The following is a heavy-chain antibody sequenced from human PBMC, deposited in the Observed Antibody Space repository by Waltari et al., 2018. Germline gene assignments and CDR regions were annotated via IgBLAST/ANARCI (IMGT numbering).Heavy chain of an antibody. V-gene: IGHV1-69*14. CDR2: VIHIFGTA. D-gene: IGHD4-17*01. CDR3: AGGPRTTVVTLSIRYYYMDV. J-gene: IGHJ6*03. Sequence: QVQLVQSGAEVKKPGSSVKVSCKASGGTFSSYAISWVRQAPGQGLEWMGGVIHIFGTAKYAQKFQGRVTITADKSTSTAYMELSSLRSEDAAVYYCAGGPRTTVVTLSIRYYYMDVWGKGTTVSVSS. CDR1: GGTFSSYA.